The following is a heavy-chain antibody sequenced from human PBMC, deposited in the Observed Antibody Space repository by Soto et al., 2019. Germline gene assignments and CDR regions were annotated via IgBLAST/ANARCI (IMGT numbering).Heavy chain of an antibody. CDR2: IKQDGSEK. CDR3: ARDLGVDYVGYSYGHYFDD. Sequence: GGSLRLSCAASGFTFSSYWMSWVRQAPGKGLEWVANIKQDGSEKYYVDSVKGRFTISRDNAKNSLYLQMNSLRAEDTAVYYCARDLGVDYVGYSYGHYFDDWGQETLVTVSS. CDR1: GFTFSSYW. V-gene: IGHV3-7*05. D-gene: IGHD5-18*01. J-gene: IGHJ4*02.